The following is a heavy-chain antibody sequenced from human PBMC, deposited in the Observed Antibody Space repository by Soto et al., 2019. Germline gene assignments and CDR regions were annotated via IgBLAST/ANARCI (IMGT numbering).Heavy chain of an antibody. CDR1: GYTFSVYH. D-gene: IGHD4-4*01. CDR3: AKELQRGMDV. Sequence: QVHLVQSGAEVKQPGASVKVSCKASGYTFSVYHMHWVRQAPGQGLEWMGWVHPNSGGTNYAQRFEGRVTMTRDTSINTAYMELSRLTSDDTAVYYGAKELQRGMDVWGQGTKVTVSS. J-gene: IGHJ6*02. V-gene: IGHV1-2*02. CDR2: VHPNSGGT.